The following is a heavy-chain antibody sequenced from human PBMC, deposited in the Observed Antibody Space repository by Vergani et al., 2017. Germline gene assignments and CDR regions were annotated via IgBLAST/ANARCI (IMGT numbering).Heavy chain of an antibody. V-gene: IGHV3-30*18. CDR3: AKASPAAIIPRGMDV. D-gene: IGHD2-2*01. J-gene: IGHJ6*02. CDR1: GFTFSSYG. Sequence: QVQLVESGGGVVQPGRSLRLSCAASGFTFSSYGMHWVRQAPGKGLEWVAVISYDGSNKYYADSVKGRFTISRDNSKNTLYLQMNSLRAEDTAVYYCAKASPAAIIPRGMDVWGQGP. CDR2: ISYDGSNK.